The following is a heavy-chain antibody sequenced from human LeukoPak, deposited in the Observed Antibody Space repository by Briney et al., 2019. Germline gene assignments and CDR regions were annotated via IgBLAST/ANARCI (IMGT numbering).Heavy chain of an antibody. D-gene: IGHD3-22*01. Sequence: KPSETLSLTCTVSGGSISSHYWSWIRQPPGKGLEWIGYIYYSGSTNDNPSLKSRVTISVDTSKNQFSLRLSSVTAADTAVYYCARAYYDSSWPRFDPWGQGTLVTVSS. J-gene: IGHJ5*02. CDR1: GGSISSHY. CDR3: ARAYYDSSWPRFDP. CDR2: IYYSGST. V-gene: IGHV4-59*11.